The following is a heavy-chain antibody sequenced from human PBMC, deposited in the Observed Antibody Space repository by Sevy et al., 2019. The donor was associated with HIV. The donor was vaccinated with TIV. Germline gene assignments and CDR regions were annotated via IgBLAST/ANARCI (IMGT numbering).Heavy chain of an antibody. CDR3: AKDLTGRYSSSSGDFDY. V-gene: IGHV3-30*02. CDR1: GFTLSIYG. J-gene: IGHJ4*02. D-gene: IGHD6-6*01. Sequence: GGSLRLSCAASGFTLSIYGMHWVRQAPGKGLEWVACIRYDGSTKYYADSVKGRFTISRDNSKNTLYLQMNSLRAEDTAVYYCAKDLTGRYSSSSGDFDYWGQGPLVTVSS. CDR2: IRYDGSTK.